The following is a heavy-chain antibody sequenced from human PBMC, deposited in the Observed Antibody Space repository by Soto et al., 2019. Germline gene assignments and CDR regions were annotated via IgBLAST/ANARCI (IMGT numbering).Heavy chain of an antibody. CDR2: ISYDGSNK. CDR3: ARDLPWIVDIVATIYYYYYYGMDV. V-gene: IGHV3-30-3*01. D-gene: IGHD5-12*01. CDR1: GFTFSSYA. Sequence: GGSLRLSCAASGFTFSSYAMHWVRQAPGKGLEWVAVISYDGSNKYYADSVKGRFTISRDNSKNTLYLQMNSLRAEDTAVYYCARDLPWIVDIVATIYYYYYYGMDVWGQGTTVTVSS. J-gene: IGHJ6*02.